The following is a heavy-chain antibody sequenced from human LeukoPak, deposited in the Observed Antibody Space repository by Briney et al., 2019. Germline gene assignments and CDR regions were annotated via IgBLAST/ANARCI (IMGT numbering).Heavy chain of an antibody. CDR3: TASDHLYCSSSSCHFDY. J-gene: IGHJ4*02. D-gene: IGHD2-2*01. CDR2: IQSKTYGEAT. CDR1: GLSFGDYG. Sequence: GGSLRLSCTPSGLSFGDYGMSWVRQAPGKGLEWVSFIQSKTYGEATLYAASVRGRFTISRDDSRSTAYLQMNSLKTEDTAVYYCTASDHLYCSSSSCHFDYWGQGTLVTVAS. V-gene: IGHV3-49*04.